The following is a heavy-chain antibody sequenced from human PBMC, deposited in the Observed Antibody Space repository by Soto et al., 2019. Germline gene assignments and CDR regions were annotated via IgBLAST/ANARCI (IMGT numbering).Heavy chain of an antibody. J-gene: IGHJ1*01. CDR2: ISGSGGST. D-gene: IGHD3-16*02. CDR3: ARGQGGSYRYGYFQH. Sequence: GGSLRLSCAASGFTFSSYAMSWVRQAPGKGLEWVSAISGSGGSTYYADSVKGRFTISRDNSKNTMYLQMNSLRDEDTAVYYCARGQGGSYRYGYFQHWGQGTLVTVSS. V-gene: IGHV3-23*01. CDR1: GFTFSSYA.